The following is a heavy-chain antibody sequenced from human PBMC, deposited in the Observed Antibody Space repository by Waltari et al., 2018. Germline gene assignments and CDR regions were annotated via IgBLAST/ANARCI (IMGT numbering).Heavy chain of an antibody. CDR1: GGSVSSGSYY. Sequence: QVQLQESGPGLVKPSETLSLPCTVSGGSVSSGSYYLSWIRQPPGKGLEWIGYIYYSGSTNYNPSLKSRVTISVDTSKNQFSLKLSSVTAADTAVYYCARGVDTAMVYDYWGQGTLVTVSS. V-gene: IGHV4-61*01. J-gene: IGHJ4*02. CDR2: IYYSGST. D-gene: IGHD5-18*01. CDR3: ARGVDTAMVYDY.